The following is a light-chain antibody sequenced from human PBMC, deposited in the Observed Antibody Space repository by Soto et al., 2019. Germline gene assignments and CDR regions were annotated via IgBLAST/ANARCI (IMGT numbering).Light chain of an antibody. CDR3: QHYNSYSEA. V-gene: IGKV1-5*03. CDR1: QTISSW. J-gene: IGKJ1*01. CDR2: KSS. Sequence: DIQITQSPSTLSGSVGDRVTITCRASQTISSWLAWYQQKPGKAPKLLIYKSSSLKSGVPSRFSGSGSGTEFTLTISSLQPDDFATYYCQHYNSYSEAFGQGTKLELK.